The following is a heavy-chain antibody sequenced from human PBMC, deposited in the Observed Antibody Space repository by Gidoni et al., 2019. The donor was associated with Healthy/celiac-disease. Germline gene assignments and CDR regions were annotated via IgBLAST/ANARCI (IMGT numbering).Heavy chain of an antibody. Sequence: EALLVASGGGLVKPAGSLRLSCAASGFTFSSSRMTSVRQAPGKGLEWVSSISSSSSYIYYADSVKGRFTISRDNAKNSLYLQMNSLRAEDTAVYYCARDGYYDSSGYYRGVNYYYYGMDVWGRGTTVTVSS. D-gene: IGHD3-22*01. J-gene: IGHJ6*02. V-gene: IGHV3-21*01. CDR1: GFTFSSSR. CDR2: ISSSSSYI. CDR3: ARDGYYDSSGYYRGVNYYYYGMDV.